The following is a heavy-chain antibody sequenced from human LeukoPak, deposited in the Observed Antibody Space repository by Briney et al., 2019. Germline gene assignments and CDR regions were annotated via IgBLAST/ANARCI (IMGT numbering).Heavy chain of an antibody. CDR1: GFTVSSNY. D-gene: IGHD6-13*01. CDR2: IYSGGST. V-gene: IGHV3-66*01. Sequence: GGSLRLSCAASGFTVSSNYMSWVRQAPGKGLEWVSVIYSGGSTYYADSVKGRFTISRDNSKNTLYLQMNSLRAEDTAVYYCAGAAAGLLLFDYWGQGTLVTVPS. J-gene: IGHJ4*02. CDR3: AGAAAGLLLFDY.